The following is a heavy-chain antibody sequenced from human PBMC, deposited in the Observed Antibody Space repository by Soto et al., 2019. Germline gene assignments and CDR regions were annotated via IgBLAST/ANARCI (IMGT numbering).Heavy chain of an antibody. D-gene: IGHD6-13*01. CDR2: IYYSGST. CDR3: ARHGYSSSWGSFDP. CDR1: GGSISSYY. V-gene: IGHV4-59*08. Sequence: SETLSLTCTVSGGSISSYYWSWIRQPPGKGLEWIGYIYYSGSTNYNPSLKSRVTISVDTSKNQFSLKLSSVTAADTAVYYCARHGYSSSWGSFDPWGQGTLVTVSS. J-gene: IGHJ5*02.